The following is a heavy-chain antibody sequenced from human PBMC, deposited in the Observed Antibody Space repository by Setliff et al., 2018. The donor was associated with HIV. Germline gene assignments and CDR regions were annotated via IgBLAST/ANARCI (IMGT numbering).Heavy chain of an antibody. CDR1: GGSYSGYY. D-gene: IGHD2-2*01. J-gene: IGHJ6*03. V-gene: IGHV4-34*01. Sequence: SETLSLTCSVSGGSYSGYYYSWIRQPPGKGLEWIGEINHSGNTNYNPSLKSRVTMSVETSKNQFSLNLSSMTAADTAVYYCARDPGVPAAIAYYYYYYMDVWGKGTTVTVSS. CDR3: ARDPGVPAAIAYYYYYYMDV. CDR2: INHSGNT.